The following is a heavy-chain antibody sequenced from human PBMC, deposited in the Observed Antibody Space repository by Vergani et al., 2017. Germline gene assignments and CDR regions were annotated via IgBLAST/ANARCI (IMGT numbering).Heavy chain of an antibody. CDR1: GFTFSNYA. Sequence: EVQLLESGGGLVQPGGSLRLSCAASGFTFSNYAMSWVRQAPGKGLEWVSAISGSGGSTYYADSVKGRFPISRDNSKNTLYLQMNSLRAEETAVYYCAKVVRWFGELCYFDYWGQGTLVTVSS. D-gene: IGHD3-10*01. CDR2: ISGSGGST. CDR3: AKVVRWFGELCYFDY. J-gene: IGHJ4*02. V-gene: IGHV3-23*01.